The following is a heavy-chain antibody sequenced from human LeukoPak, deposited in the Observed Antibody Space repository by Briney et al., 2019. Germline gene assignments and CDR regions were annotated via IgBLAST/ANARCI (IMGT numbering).Heavy chain of an antibody. CDR3: AKRYNWNFSTWGKDYFDY. V-gene: IGHV3-23*01. D-gene: IGHD1-7*01. CDR1: GFTFSSYA. J-gene: IGHJ4*02. CDR2: ISGSGGST. Sequence: PGGSLRPSCAASGFTFSSYATSWVRQAPGKGLEWVSAISGSGGSTYYADSVKGRFTISRDNSKNTLYLQMNGLRAEDTAVYYCAKRYNWNFSTWGKDYFDYWGQGTLVTVSS.